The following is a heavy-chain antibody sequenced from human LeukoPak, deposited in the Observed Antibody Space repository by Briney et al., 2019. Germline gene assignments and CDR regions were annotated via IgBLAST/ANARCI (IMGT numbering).Heavy chain of an antibody. D-gene: IGHD3-9*01. CDR2: INPNSGGT. V-gene: IGHV1-2*02. CDR3: AXXXXXYFDWFRGYAFDI. J-gene: IGHJ3*02. CDR1: GYTFTSYY. Sequence: ASVKVSCKASGYTFTSYYMHWVRQAPGQGLEWMGWINPNSGGTNYAQKFQGRVTMTRDTSISTAYMELSRLRSDDTAVYYCAXXXXXYFDWFRGYAFDIWGQGTMVTVSS.